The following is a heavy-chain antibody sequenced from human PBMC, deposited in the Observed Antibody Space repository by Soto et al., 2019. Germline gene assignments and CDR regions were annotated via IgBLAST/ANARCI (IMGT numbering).Heavy chain of an antibody. J-gene: IGHJ4*02. D-gene: IGHD3-22*01. CDR3: ARDHMIASEGPRFGD. V-gene: IGHV1-69*13. CDR1: GGTFSSYA. Sequence: VASVKVSCKASGGTFSSYAISWVRQAPGQGLEWMGGIIPIFGTANYAQKFQGRVTITADESTSTAYMELSSLRSEDTAVYYCARDHMIASEGPRFGDCGQRTLVTDPS. CDR2: IIPIFGTA.